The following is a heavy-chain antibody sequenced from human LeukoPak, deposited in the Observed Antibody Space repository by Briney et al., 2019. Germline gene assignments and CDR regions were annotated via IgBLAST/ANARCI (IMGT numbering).Heavy chain of an antibody. CDR2: IHTSGST. CDR3: ARSRYESSVPFFDV. CDR1: GGSISSYY. Sequence: PSETLSLTCTVSGGSISSYYWSWIRQPAGKGLEWIGRIHTSGSTNFSPSLKTQVTMSVDTSKNQFSLKLSSVTAADTAVHYCARSRYESSVPFFDVWGQGTLVTVSS. V-gene: IGHV4-4*07. J-gene: IGHJ1*01. D-gene: IGHD3-22*01.